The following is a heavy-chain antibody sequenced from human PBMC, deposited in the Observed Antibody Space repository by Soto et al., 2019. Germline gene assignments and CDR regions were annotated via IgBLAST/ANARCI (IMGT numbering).Heavy chain of an antibody. Sequence: EVQLLESGGGLIQPGGSLRLSCVASGFTFDTFAMNWVRQAPGKGLEWVSAIHISGGSTYYADSVKGRFTISRDNSKNTLYLQMNTLRAEDTAVYYCAKDRLGSDYNILSSYFNPYYFDYWGQGTLVTVSS. CDR3: AKDRLGSDYNILSSYFNPYYFDY. V-gene: IGHV3-23*01. CDR1: GFTFDTFA. D-gene: IGHD3-9*01. CDR2: IHISGGST. J-gene: IGHJ4*02.